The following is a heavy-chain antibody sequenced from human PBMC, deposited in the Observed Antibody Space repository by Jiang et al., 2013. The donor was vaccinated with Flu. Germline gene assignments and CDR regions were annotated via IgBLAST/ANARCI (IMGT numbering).Heavy chain of an antibody. J-gene: IGHJ4*02. CDR1: GFTFSSYA. CDR2: ISDSGGST. V-gene: IGHV3-23*01. Sequence: LSCTASGFTFSSYAMSWVRPGVQGRGLEWVSAISDSGGSTYYADSVKGRFTISRDNSKNTLYLQMNSLRAEDTAVYYCAKTRSSVAARPPEEYYFDYWGQGTLVTVSS. D-gene: IGHD6-6*01. CDR3: AKTRSSVAARPPEEYYFDY.